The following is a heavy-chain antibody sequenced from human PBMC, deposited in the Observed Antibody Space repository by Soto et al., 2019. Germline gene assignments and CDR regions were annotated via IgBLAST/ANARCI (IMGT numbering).Heavy chain of an antibody. V-gene: IGHV3-23*01. CDR3: AKDSTRAPNSVVDY. CDR2: ISGSGGSS. Sequence: GGSLRLSCAASGFTFTNYAMTWVRQAPGKGLEWVSEISGSGGSSYYADSVKGRFTISRDDSKNTLYLQMNSLRAEDTAVYYCAKDSTRAPNSVVDYRGQGTLVTVSS. CDR1: GFTFTNYA. D-gene: IGHD1-7*01. J-gene: IGHJ4*02.